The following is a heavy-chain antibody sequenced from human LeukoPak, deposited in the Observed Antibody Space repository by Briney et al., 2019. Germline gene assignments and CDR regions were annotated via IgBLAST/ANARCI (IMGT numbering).Heavy chain of an antibody. CDR2: ISAYNGNT. J-gene: IGHJ4*02. D-gene: IGHD2-15*01. CDR3: ARDLYHGYCSGGSCHAPFDY. Sequence: ASVKVSCKASGYTFTSYGISWVRQAPGQGLEWMGWISAYNGNTNYAQKLQGRVTMTTDTSTSTAYMELRSLRSDDTAVYYCARDLYHGYCSGGSCHAPFDYWGQGTLVTASS. CDR1: GYTFTSYG. V-gene: IGHV1-18*01.